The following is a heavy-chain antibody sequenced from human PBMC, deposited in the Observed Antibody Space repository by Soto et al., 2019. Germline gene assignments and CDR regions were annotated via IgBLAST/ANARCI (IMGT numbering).Heavy chain of an antibody. J-gene: IGHJ4*02. V-gene: IGHV3-23*01. D-gene: IGHD3-10*01. CDR2: ISGSGGTT. CDR3: AKVLSMRLGEFRDC. CDR1: GFTFSSYA. Sequence: GGSLRLSCAASGFTFSSYAMSWVRQAPGKGLEWVSAISGSGGTTYYADSVKGRFTIFRDNSKSSLYLQMNSLRAEDTAVYYCAKVLSMRLGEFRDCWGQGTLVTVSS.